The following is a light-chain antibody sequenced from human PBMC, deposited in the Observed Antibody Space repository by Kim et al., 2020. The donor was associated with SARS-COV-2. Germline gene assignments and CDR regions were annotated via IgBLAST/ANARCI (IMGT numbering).Light chain of an antibody. V-gene: IGLV1-51*02. Sequence: LKVSKPCPGRTSNIGGGYVAGYQHIQGTAPSLVIYENDKRPTGIPDRFSGAKSGTSATLGITGLQAGDEADYHCGTWDNRLSAVIFGGGTQLTVL. CDR1: TSNIGGGY. J-gene: IGLJ2*01. CDR2: END. CDR3: GTWDNRLSAVI.